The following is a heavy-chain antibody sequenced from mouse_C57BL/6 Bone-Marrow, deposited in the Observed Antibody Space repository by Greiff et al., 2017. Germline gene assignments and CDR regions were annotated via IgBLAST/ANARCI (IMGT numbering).Heavy chain of an antibody. V-gene: IGHV1-69*01. J-gene: IGHJ4*01. CDR1: GYTFTSYC. CDR2: IDPSASYT. D-gene: IGHD2-13*01. Sequence: QVQLQQPGAELVMPGASVKLSCTASGYTFTSYCMHWVTQRPGQGLEWIGEIDPSASYTNSNHHFQGKSTFTVDKTSCTAYMQLSSLTSEDSAVYYCAKDPIVSGDMDYWGQGTSVTVSS. CDR3: AKDPIVSGDMDY.